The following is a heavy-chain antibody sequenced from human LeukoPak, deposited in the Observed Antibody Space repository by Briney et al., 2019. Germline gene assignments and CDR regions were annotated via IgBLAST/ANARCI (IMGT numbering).Heavy chain of an antibody. J-gene: IGHJ6*03. D-gene: IGHD5-24*01. CDR2: ISGSGGST. CDR1: GFTFSGYG. CDR3: ARLLEPATGYYMDV. V-gene: IGHV3-23*01. Sequence: GGSLRLSCAASGFTFSGYGMTWVRQAPGKGLEWVSTISGSGGSTYYADSVKGRFTISRDKSKNTLYLQMNSLRADDTAVYYCARLLEPATGYYMDVWGKGTTVTISS.